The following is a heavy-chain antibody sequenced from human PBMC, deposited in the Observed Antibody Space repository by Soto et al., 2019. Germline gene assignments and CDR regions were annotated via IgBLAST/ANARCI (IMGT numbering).Heavy chain of an antibody. CDR1: GGSITRNNHY. CDR3: ARLGSSGWYQGSYFDY. V-gene: IGHV4-39*01. D-gene: IGHD6-19*01. J-gene: IGHJ4*02. Sequence: QLQLQESGPGLVKPSETLSLTCIVSGGSITRNNHYWGWIRQSPGKGLEWIGSILYSGSTNYNPSRTSRVTLSVETSKNQFSLKMSSVTAADTALYYCARLGSSGWYQGSYFDYWGQGTLVTVSS. CDR2: ILYSGST.